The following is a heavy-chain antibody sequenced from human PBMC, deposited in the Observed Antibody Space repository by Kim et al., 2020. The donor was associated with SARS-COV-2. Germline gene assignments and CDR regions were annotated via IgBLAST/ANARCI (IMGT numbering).Heavy chain of an antibody. J-gene: IGHJ4*02. CDR3: ARGLGSRYGGFRYYFDY. V-gene: IGHV4-31*02. Sequence: LMSRVTISVDTSKNQFSLKLSSVTAADTAVYYCARGLGSRYGGFRYYFDYWGQGTLVTVSS. D-gene: IGHD1-26*01.